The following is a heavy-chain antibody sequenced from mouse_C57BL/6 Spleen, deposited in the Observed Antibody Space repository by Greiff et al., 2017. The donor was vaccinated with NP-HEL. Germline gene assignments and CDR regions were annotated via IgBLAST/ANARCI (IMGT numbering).Heavy chain of an antibody. CDR1: GYSITSGYY. Sequence: EVQLQQSGPGLVKPSQSLSLTCSVTGYSITSGYYWNWIRQFPGNKLEWMGYISYDGSNNYNPSLKNRISITRDTSKNQFFLKLNSVTTEDTATYYCARGIYYGNYDYWGQGTTLTVSS. J-gene: IGHJ2*01. D-gene: IGHD2-1*01. CDR2: ISYDGSN. V-gene: IGHV3-6*01. CDR3: ARGIYYGNYDY.